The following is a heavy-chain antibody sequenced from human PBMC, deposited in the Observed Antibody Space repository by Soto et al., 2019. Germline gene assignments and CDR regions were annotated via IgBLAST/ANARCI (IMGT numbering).Heavy chain of an antibody. V-gene: IGHV4-4*07. J-gene: IGHJ5*02. CDR2: IYATGTT. Sequence: KASETLSLTCTVSGASISGFYWSWIRKSAGKGLEWIGRIYATGTTDYNPSLKSRVMMSVDTSKKQFSLKLRSVTAADTAVYYCVRDGTKTLRDWFDPWGQGVSVTVSS. CDR3: VRDGTKTLRDWFDP. CDR1: GASISGFY. D-gene: IGHD1-1*01.